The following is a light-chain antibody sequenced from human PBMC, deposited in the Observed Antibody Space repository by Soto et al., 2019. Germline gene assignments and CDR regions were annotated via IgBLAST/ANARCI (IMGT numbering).Light chain of an antibody. Sequence: QSALPQPASVSGSPVQSITISCTGTSSDVGVYNYVSWYQQHPGKAPKFMIYDVSNRPSGVSNRFSGSKSGNTASLTISGLQAEDEADYYCCSYTTSNTRQIVFGTGTKVTVL. J-gene: IGLJ1*01. V-gene: IGLV2-14*01. CDR3: CSYTTSNTRQIV. CDR2: DVS. CDR1: SSDVGVYNY.